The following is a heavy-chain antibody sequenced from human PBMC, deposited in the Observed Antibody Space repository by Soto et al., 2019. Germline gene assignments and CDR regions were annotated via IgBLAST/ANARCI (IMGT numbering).Heavy chain of an antibody. Sequence: PSETLSLTCAFYCGSFIGYYWSWIRQPPGKGLEWIGEINHSGSTNYNPSLKSRVTISVDTSKNQFSLKLSSVTAADTAVYYCARGATRPPYSSSWYEAYYYYYGMDVWGQGTTVTVSS. V-gene: IGHV4-34*01. CDR2: INHSGST. CDR1: CGSFIGYY. CDR3: ARGATRPPYSSSWYEAYYYYYGMDV. J-gene: IGHJ6*02. D-gene: IGHD6-13*01.